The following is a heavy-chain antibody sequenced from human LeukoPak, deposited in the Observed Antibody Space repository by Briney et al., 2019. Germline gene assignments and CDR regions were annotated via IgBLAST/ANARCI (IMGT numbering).Heavy chain of an antibody. CDR1: GFTVSSNY. V-gene: IGHV3-23*01. CDR3: AKRPPKGIQLWWVDY. Sequence: GGSLRLSCAASGFTVSSNYMSWVRQAPGKGLEWVSAISGSGGSTYYADSVKGRFTISRDNSKNTLYLQMNSLRAEDTAVYYCAKRPPKGIQLWWVDYWGQGTLVTVSS. CDR2: ISGSGGST. D-gene: IGHD5-18*01. J-gene: IGHJ4*02.